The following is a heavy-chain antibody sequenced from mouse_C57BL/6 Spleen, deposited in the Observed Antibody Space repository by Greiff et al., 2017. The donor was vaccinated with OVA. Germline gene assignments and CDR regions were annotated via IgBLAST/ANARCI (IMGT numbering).Heavy chain of an antibody. V-gene: IGHV1-85*01. CDR2: IYPRDGST. Sequence: VKLMESGPELVKPGASVKLSCKASGYTFTSYDINWVKQRPGQGLEWIGWIYPRDGSTKYNEKFKGKATLTVDTSSSTAYMELHSLTSEDSAVYCCARGGYGSSYRWYFDVWGTGTTVTVSS. CDR1: GYTFTSYD. CDR3: ARGGYGSSYRWYFDV. J-gene: IGHJ1*03. D-gene: IGHD1-1*01.